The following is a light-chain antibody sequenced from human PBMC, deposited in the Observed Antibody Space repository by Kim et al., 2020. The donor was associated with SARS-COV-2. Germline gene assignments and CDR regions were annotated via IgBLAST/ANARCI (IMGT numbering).Light chain of an antibody. Sequence: LSPGERTTLSCRASQSVSKNFLAWYRQRPGQPPSLLIYGASTRATGIPDRISGSGSGTDFTLTITRLEPEDFAVYYCQQYGTPPYTFGQGTKLGI. CDR3: QQYGTPPYT. CDR1: QSVSKNF. V-gene: IGKV3-20*01. J-gene: IGKJ2*01. CDR2: GAS.